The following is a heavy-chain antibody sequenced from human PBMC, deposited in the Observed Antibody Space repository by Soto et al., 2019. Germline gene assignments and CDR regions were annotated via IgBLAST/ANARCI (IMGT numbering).Heavy chain of an antibody. Sequence: PGGSLRLSCAASGFTFSSYAMHWVRQAPGKGLEWVAVISYDGSNKYYADSVKGRFTISRDNSKNTLYLQMNSLRAEDTAVYYCARDHFFNSGWYDALDIWGQGTMVTVSS. J-gene: IGHJ3*02. CDR1: GFTFSSYA. D-gene: IGHD6-19*01. CDR2: ISYDGSNK. V-gene: IGHV3-30-3*01. CDR3: ARDHFFNSGWYDALDI.